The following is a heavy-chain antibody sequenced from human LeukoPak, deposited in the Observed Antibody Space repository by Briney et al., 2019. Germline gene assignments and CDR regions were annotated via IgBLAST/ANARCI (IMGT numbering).Heavy chain of an antibody. CDR2: ISSSSSTI. CDR1: GFTFSTYN. Sequence: GGSLRLSCAASGFTFSTYNMNWVRQAPGKGLEWVSYISSSSSTIYYADSVKGRFTISRDNAKKSLNLQMNSLRVEDTAVYYCARGSAIFGVTRYAFDIWGQGTMVTVSS. J-gene: IGHJ3*02. CDR3: ARGSAIFGVTRYAFDI. D-gene: IGHD3-3*01. V-gene: IGHV3-48*01.